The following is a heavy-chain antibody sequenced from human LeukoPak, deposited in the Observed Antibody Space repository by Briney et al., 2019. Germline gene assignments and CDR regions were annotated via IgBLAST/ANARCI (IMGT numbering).Heavy chain of an antibody. D-gene: IGHD6-19*01. CDR1: GGSISSYY. CDR3: ASSGAGGWSPYY. V-gene: IGHV4-59*01. J-gene: IGHJ4*02. Sequence: SETLSLTCTVSGGSISSYYWSWIRQPPGKGLGWIGYIYYSGSTNYNPSLKSRVTISVDTSKNQFSLKLSSVTAADTAVYYCASSGAGGWSPYYWGQGTLVTVSS. CDR2: IYYSGST.